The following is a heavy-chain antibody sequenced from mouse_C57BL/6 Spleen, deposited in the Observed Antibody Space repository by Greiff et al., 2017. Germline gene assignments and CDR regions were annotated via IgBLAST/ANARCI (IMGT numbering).Heavy chain of an antibody. CDR1: GFSLTSYG. D-gene: IGHD1-1*02. J-gene: IGHJ4*01. CDR3: AKNRGSYGAMDY. Sequence: VQLQQSGPGLVQPSQSLSITCTVSGFSLTSYGVHWVRQPPGKGLEWRGVIWSGGSTNYNAAFISRLSLSKDNSKSQVFFKMNSLQADDTAIYYCAKNRGSYGAMDYWGQGTSVTVSS. CDR2: IWSGGST. V-gene: IGHV2-4*01.